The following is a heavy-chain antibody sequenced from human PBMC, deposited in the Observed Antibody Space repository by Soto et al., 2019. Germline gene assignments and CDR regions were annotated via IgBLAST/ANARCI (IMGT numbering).Heavy chain of an antibody. CDR1: GYTFTSYD. J-gene: IGHJ6*02. V-gene: IGHV1-8*01. Sequence: ASEKVSCKASGYTFTSYDINWLRQATGQGLEWMGWMNPNSGNTGYAQKFQGRVTMTRNTSISTAYMELSSLRSEDTAVYYCVRGSLYYDFWSGYYTAGGMDVWGQGTTVTVSS. D-gene: IGHD3-3*01. CDR3: VRGSLYYDFWSGYYTAGGMDV. CDR2: MNPNSGNT.